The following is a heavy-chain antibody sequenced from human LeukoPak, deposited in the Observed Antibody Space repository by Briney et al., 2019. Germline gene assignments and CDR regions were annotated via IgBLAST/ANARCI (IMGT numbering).Heavy chain of an antibody. CDR2: IWYDGSNK. CDR1: GFTFSSYG. J-gene: IGHJ4*02. Sequence: TGGSLRLSCAASGFTFSSYGMHWVRQAPGKGLEWVAVIWYDGSNKYYADSVKGRFTISRDNSKNTLYLQMNSLRAEDTAVYYCAKAGPARDSSGSMRLGGYWGQGTLVTVSS. CDR3: AKAGPARDSSGSMRLGGY. V-gene: IGHV3-33*06. D-gene: IGHD3-22*01.